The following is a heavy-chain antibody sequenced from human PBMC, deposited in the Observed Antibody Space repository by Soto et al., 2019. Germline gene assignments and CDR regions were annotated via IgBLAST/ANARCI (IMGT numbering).Heavy chain of an antibody. CDR3: ASPPAGHYYDSSGYFDAFDI. V-gene: IGHV5-10-1*03. CDR1: GYSFTSYW. J-gene: IGHJ3*02. Sequence: EVQLVQSGAEVKKPGESLRISCKGSGYSFTSYWISWVRQMPGKGLEWMGRIDPSDSYTNYSPSFQGHVTISADKSISTAYLQWSSLKASDTAMYYCASPPAGHYYDSSGYFDAFDIWGQGTMVTVSS. CDR2: IDPSDSYT. D-gene: IGHD3-22*01.